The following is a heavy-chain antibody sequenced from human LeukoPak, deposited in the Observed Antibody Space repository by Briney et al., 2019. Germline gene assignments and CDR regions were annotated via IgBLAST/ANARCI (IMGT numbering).Heavy chain of an antibody. V-gene: IGHV3-7*03. CDR3: ASGGTEYSSGWYPFDI. Sequence: PGGSLRPSCAASGFTFSSYWMSWVRQAPGKGLEWVANIKQDGSEKYYVDSVKGRFTISRDNAKNSLYLQMNSLRAEDTAVYYCASGGTEYSSGWYPFDIWGQGTMVTVSS. D-gene: IGHD6-19*01. J-gene: IGHJ3*02. CDR2: IKQDGSEK. CDR1: GFTFSSYW.